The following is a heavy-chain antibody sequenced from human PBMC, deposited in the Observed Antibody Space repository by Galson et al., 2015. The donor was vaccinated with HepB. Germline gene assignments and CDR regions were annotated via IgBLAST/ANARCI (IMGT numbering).Heavy chain of an antibody. CDR3: ARGDFKVN. J-gene: IGHJ4*02. Sequence: SLRLSCAASGFSFSDHYMDWVRQAPGQGLEWVARIRNSLNGYTTQYAASVEDRFIISRDDSRNSLFLLMNNLKGEDTAVYYCARGDFKVNWGQGTLVTVSS. CDR1: GFSFSDHY. D-gene: IGHD4-11*01. CDR2: IRNSLNGYTT. V-gene: IGHV3-72*01.